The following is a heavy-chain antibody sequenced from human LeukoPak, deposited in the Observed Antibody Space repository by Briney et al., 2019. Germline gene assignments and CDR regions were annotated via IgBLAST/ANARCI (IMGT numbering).Heavy chain of an antibody. J-gene: IGHJ6*03. CDR1: GGSISSGGHY. D-gene: IGHD3-10*01. CDR3: ASAPGREYYYYMDV. CDR2: IYYSGST. V-gene: IGHV4-31*03. Sequence: SETLSLTCTVSGGSISSGGHYWSWIRQHPGKGLEWIGYIYYSGSTYYNPSLKSRVTISVDTSKNQFSLKLSSVTAADTAVYYCASAPGREYYYYMDVWGKGTTVTVSS.